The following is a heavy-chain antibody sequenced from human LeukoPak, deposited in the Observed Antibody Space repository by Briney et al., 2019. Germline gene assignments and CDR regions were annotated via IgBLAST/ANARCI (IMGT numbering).Heavy chain of an antibody. CDR1: GFTFSSYW. CDR3: ARDKEGAPDY. V-gene: IGHV3-66*01. Sequence: PGGPLRLSCAASGFTFSSYWMSWVRQAPGKGLEWVSVIYSGGSTYYADSVKGRFTISRDNSKNTLYLQMNSLRAEDTAVYYCARDKEGAPDYWGQGTLVTVSS. J-gene: IGHJ4*02. CDR2: IYSGGST. D-gene: IGHD1-26*01.